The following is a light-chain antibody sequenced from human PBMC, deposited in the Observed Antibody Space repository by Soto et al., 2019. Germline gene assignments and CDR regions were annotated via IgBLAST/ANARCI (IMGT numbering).Light chain of an antibody. CDR1: QNIYGS. CDR3: QQYNNWPWT. V-gene: IGKV3-15*01. Sequence: EIVLTQSPATLSVSPGERAALSCRASQNIYGSLAWYQQRPGQAPRLIIYGTSTRATGIPARFSGGGSGTEFTLTISDLQSEDVALYFCQQYNNWPWTLGQGTKVDIK. J-gene: IGKJ1*01. CDR2: GTS.